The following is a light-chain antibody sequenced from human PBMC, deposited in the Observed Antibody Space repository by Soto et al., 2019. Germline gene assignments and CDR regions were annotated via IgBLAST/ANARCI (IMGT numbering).Light chain of an antibody. V-gene: IGKV3-15*01. CDR2: GAS. CDR3: QQYFEWPPMT. J-gene: IGKJ1*01. Sequence: VMTQYPDTLSVSPGERATLSCWASETVATNLAWYQQKPGQAPRLLISGASTRAAGISDRFRGSGSGTEFTLTISSLRSEDSAIYYCQQYFEWPPMTFGQGTKVEI. CDR1: ETVATN.